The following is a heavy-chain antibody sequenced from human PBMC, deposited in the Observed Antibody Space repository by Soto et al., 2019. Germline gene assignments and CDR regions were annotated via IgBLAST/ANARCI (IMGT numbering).Heavy chain of an antibody. CDR2: IIPIFGTA. Sequence: SVKVSCKASGGTFSSYAISWVRQAPGQGLEWMGGIIPIFGTANYAQKFQGRVTITADESTSTAYMELSSLRSEDTAVYYCARSLIIATRDFYGMDVWGQGTTVTVSS. CDR1: GGTFSSYA. D-gene: IGHD3-10*01. CDR3: ARSLIIATRDFYGMDV. J-gene: IGHJ6*02. V-gene: IGHV1-69*13.